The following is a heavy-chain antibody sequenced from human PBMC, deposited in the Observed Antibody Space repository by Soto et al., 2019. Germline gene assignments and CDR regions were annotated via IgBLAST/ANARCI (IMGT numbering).Heavy chain of an antibody. CDR1: GGSISSDNYY. CDR3: ARDQLELPNRLLYGLDV. D-gene: IGHD1-7*01. CDR2: IYYTGST. V-gene: IGHV4-61*01. Sequence: SETLSLTCTVSGGSISSDNYYWSWIRQTPGKGLEWIGYIYYTGSTNSNPSLKSRVTISVDTSKNQFSLKLTSVTAADTAVYYCARDQLELPNRLLYGLDVWGQGTTVTVSS. J-gene: IGHJ6*02.